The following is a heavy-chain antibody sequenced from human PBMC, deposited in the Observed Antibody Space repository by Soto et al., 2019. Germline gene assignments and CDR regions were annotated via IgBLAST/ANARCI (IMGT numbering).Heavy chain of an antibody. J-gene: IGHJ4*02. Sequence: EVQLVQSGGGLVQPGRSLRLSCAATGFAFDEYVMHWVRQAPGKGLEWVGSLGWNGASIDYADSMKGRFTISRDNAKNSLFLQMKSLTTEDTALYFCAKSRVVPYFDRWGQGTLVTVSS. CDR1: GFAFDEYV. CDR2: LGWNGASI. V-gene: IGHV3-9*01. CDR3: AKSRVVPYFDR. D-gene: IGHD2-2*01.